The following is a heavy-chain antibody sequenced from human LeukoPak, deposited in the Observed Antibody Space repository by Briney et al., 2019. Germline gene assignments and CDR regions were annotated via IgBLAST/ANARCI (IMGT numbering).Heavy chain of an antibody. J-gene: IGHJ3*02. D-gene: IGHD3-22*01. V-gene: IGHV4-30-2*01. CDR3: ARDSSALNAFDI. CDR1: GGSISSGGYY. CDR2: IYHSGST. Sequence: SETLSLTCTVSGGSISSGGYYWSWIRQPPGKGLEWIGYIYHSGSTYYNPSLKSRVTISVDRSKNQFSLKLSSVTAADTAVYYCARDSSALNAFDIWGQGTMVTVSS.